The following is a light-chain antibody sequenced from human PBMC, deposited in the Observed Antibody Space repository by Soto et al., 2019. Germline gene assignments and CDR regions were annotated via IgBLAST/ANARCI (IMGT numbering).Light chain of an antibody. CDR3: QQSYSTPQT. J-gene: IGKJ1*01. Sequence: IQVTTPTTSLLASVDDRVTITRLASQTISNYLNWYQQRSGRAPKLLIYATDTLQGGGPSGCSGSGCCTDYTLTISSRQPEDVSTYYCQQSYSTPQTFGQGTKVDIK. CDR2: ATD. V-gene: IGKV1-39*01. CDR1: QTISNY.